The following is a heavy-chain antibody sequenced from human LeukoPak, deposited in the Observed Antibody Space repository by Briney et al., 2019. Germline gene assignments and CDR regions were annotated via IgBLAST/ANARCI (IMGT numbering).Heavy chain of an antibody. V-gene: IGHV1-18*01. CDR1: YYTFTSYG. Sequence: ATVKVSCAAFYYTFTSYGISWVRQAPGQGLEWMGWISAYNGKTNYEQKFQGRLTLTTDTSTSTAYMELRSLTYDDTAVYYCARGDYDTSSYQYYWGQGTLVTVSS. CDR2: ISAYNGKT. J-gene: IGHJ4*02. D-gene: IGHD2-2*01. CDR3: ARGDYDTSSYQYY.